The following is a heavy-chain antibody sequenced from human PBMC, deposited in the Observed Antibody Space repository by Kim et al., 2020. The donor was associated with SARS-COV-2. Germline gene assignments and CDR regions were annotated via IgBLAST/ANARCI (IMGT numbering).Heavy chain of an antibody. D-gene: IGHD3-10*01. J-gene: IGHJ4*02. V-gene: IGHV3-74*01. CDR3: ARDYFGSIDY. Sequence: GGSLRLSCAASGLTLRNSWMHWVRQGPGKGLELVSRIDGNAGITNYADSVKGRFTISRDNAKNTLYLQMNSLRAEDTAVYYCARDYFGSIDYWGQGTLVT. CDR2: IDGNAGIT. CDR1: GLTLRNSW.